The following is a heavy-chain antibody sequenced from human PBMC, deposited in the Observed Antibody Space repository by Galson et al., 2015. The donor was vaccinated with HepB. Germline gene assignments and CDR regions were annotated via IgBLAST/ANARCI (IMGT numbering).Heavy chain of an antibody. CDR2: ISYSGT. CDR1: GGSISIYF. J-gene: IGHJ4*02. CDR3: ARDSGEVLGVTL. Sequence: LSLTCTVSGGSISIYFWNWIRQSPGKGLEWIGHISYSGTNYNPSLKSRVTISVDMSKNQFSLRLRSVTTTDTAVYFCARDSGEVLGVTLWGQGTLVTVSS. D-gene: IGHD2-8*01. V-gene: IGHV4-59*01.